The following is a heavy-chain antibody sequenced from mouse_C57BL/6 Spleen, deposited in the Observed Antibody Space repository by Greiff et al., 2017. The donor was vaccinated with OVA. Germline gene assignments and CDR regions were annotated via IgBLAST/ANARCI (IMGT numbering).Heavy chain of an antibody. J-gene: IGHJ1*03. CDR3: TRSPYCYGSSYVWNFDV. D-gene: IGHD1-1*01. CDR1: GYTFTSYW. CDR2: IYPGNSDT. Sequence: EVQLQQSGTVLARPGASVKMSCKTSGYTFTSYWMHWVKQRPGQGLEWIGAIYPGNSDTSYNQKFKGKAKLTAVTSASTAYMELSSLTNEDSAVYYCTRSPYCYGSSYVWNFDVWGTGTTVTVSS. V-gene: IGHV1-5*01.